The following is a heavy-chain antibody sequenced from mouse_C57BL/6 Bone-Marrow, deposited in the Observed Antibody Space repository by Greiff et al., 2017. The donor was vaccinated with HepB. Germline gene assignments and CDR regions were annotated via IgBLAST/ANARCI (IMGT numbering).Heavy chain of an antibody. CDR1: GYTFTSYW. V-gene: IGHV1-52*01. CDR2: IDPSDSET. CDR3: ARFYDGYFWYFDV. J-gene: IGHJ1*03. D-gene: IGHD2-3*01. Sequence: LQQPGAELVRPGSSVKLSCKASGYTFTSYWMHWVKQRPIQGLEWIGNIDPSDSETHYNQKFKDKATLTVDKSSSTAYMQLSSLTSEDSAVYYCARFYDGYFWYFDVWGTGTTVTVSS.